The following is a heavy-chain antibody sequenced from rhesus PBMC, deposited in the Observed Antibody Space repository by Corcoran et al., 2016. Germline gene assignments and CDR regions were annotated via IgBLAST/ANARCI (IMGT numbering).Heavy chain of an antibody. CDR1: GGSISDDYY. Sequence: QVQLQESGPGLVKPSETLSLTCAVSGGSISDDYYWSWIRQPPGKGLEWIGYIYGSGGVTNYNPSLKNRVTISIDTSKNQFSLKRSSVTAADTAVYYCAREYSNYGYFDYWGQGVLVTVSS. CDR2: IYGSGGVT. J-gene: IGHJ4*01. V-gene: IGHV4-106*01. D-gene: IGHD4-23*01. CDR3: AREYSNYGYFDY.